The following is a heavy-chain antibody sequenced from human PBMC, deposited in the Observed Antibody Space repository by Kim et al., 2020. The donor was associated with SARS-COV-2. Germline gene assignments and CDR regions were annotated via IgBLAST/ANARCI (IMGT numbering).Heavy chain of an antibody. V-gene: IGHV1-3*01. D-gene: IGHD6-19*01. CDR3: AREQWLVHYHDY. Sequence: TKYSQKFQCRVTINRDTSASLVYMELSSLRSEDTAVYYCAREQWLVHYHDYWGLGTLVTVSS. CDR2: T. J-gene: IGHJ4*02.